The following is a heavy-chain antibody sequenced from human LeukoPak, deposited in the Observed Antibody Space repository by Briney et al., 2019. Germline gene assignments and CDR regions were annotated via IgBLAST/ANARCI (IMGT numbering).Heavy chain of an antibody. Sequence: GASVTVSFKSSGYTFTVYYMDWVRQAPGQGLEGMGWTNPNSGGRNYSQEFQGRVTITRDTDIRKASMYLNMLSASDTDGEFCAREGSASGYDSDWFDPWGQGTLVTVSS. CDR2: TNPNSGGR. CDR1: GYTFTVYY. D-gene: IGHD5-12*01. J-gene: IGHJ5*02. CDR3: AREGSASGYDSDWFDP. V-gene: IGHV1-2*02.